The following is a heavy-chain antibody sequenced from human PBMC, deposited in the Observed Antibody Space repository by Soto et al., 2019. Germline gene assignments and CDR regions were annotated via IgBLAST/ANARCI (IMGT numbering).Heavy chain of an antibody. CDR2: ISSSDSYI. Sequence: LRLSCAASGFTFSSYRMNWVRQAPGKGLEWVSSISSSDSYIYYADSVKGRFTISRDNAKNSLSLQMNSLRAEDTAVYYCARGNADYYDSSGYFDYWGQGTQVTVSS. CDR3: ARGNADYYDSSGYFDY. CDR1: GFTFSSYR. V-gene: IGHV3-21*01. D-gene: IGHD3-22*01. J-gene: IGHJ4*02.